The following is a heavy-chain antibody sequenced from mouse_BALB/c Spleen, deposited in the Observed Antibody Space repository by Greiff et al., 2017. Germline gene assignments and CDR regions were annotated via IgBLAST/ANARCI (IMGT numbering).Heavy chain of an antibody. V-gene: IGHV3-2*02. CDR2: ISYSGST. CDR1: GYSITSDYA. Sequence: EVQLQQSGPGLVKPSQSLSLTCTVTGYSITSDYAWHWIRQFPGNNLEWMGYISYSGSTSYNPSLKSRISITRDTSKNQFFLQLNSVTTEDTATYYCARSRAYDYDEEGDFVYWGQGTTLTVSS. CDR3: ARSRAYDYDEEGDFVY. J-gene: IGHJ2*01. D-gene: IGHD2-4*01.